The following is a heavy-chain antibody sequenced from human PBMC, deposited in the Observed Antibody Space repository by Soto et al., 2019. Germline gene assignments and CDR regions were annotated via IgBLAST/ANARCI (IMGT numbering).Heavy chain of an antibody. CDR1: GYTFTDYH. CDR3: ARGGLYAPRDV. D-gene: IGHD2-8*01. Sequence: GASVKVSCKASGYTFTDYHIHWLRQAPGQGLEFMGWINANNGGAGSAQQFQGRVTVTRDTSITTVYMELSNLRSDDTAVYYCARGGLYAPRDVWGQGTTVTVSS. J-gene: IGHJ6*02. V-gene: IGHV1-2*02. CDR2: INANNGGA.